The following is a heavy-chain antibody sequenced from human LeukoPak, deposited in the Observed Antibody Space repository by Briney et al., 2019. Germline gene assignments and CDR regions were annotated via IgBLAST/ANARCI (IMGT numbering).Heavy chain of an antibody. CDR2: IYSDGST. J-gene: IGHJ4*02. CDR3: ARNPQSSQQLVSY. CDR1: GFTFSTYV. D-gene: IGHD6-13*01. Sequence: GRSLRLSCTASGFTFSTYVMSWVRQAPGKGLEWVSVIYSDGSTYYADSVKGRFTISRDNSKSTLYLQMNSLRAEDTAVYYCARNPQSSQQLVSYWGQGTLVTVSS. V-gene: IGHV3-53*01.